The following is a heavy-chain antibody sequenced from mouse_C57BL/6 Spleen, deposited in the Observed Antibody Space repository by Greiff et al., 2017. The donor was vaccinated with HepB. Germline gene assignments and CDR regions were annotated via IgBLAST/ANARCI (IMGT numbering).Heavy chain of an antibody. D-gene: IGHD2-5*01. CDR2: LYPGSGST. V-gene: IGHV1-55*01. J-gene: IGHJ3*01. Sequence: QVQLQQPGAELVKPGASVQMSCKASGYTFTSYWITWVKQRPGHGLEWIGDLYPGSGSTNYHEKFKSQATLTVDTSSSTAYMQLSSLTSEDSAVYYCASAYYSTSWFAYWGEGTLVTVSA. CDR1: GYTFTSYW. CDR3: ASAYYSTSWFAY.